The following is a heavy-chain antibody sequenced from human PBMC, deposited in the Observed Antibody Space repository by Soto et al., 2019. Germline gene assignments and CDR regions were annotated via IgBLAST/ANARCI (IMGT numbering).Heavy chain of an antibody. CDR2: ISGDGGKT. CDR3: AKDRAAVTGAYYYYAMDV. V-gene: IGHV3-43*01. J-gene: IGHJ6*02. Sequence: EVQLVESGGVVVQPGGSLRLSCPASGFTFDDYTMHWVRQAPGKSLEWVSLISGDGGKTYYADSVKGRFTISRDNSKNSLHLQMNSLTTEDSASYYCAKDRAAVTGAYYYYAMDVWGQGTTVTVSS. CDR1: GFTFDDYT. D-gene: IGHD6-19*01.